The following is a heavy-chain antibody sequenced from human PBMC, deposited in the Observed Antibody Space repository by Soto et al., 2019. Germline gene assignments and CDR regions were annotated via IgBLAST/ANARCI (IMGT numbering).Heavy chain of an antibody. V-gene: IGHV4-34*01. CDR2: INHSGST. D-gene: IGHD6-13*01. CDR3: ARLAAAGHYYYYYMDV. Sequence: SETLSLTCAVYGWSFSGYYWSWIRQPPGKGLEWIGEINHSGSTNYNPSLKSRVTISVDTSKNQFSLKLSSVTAADTAVYYCARLAAAGHYYYYYMDVWGKGTTVTVSS. J-gene: IGHJ6*03. CDR1: GWSFSGYY.